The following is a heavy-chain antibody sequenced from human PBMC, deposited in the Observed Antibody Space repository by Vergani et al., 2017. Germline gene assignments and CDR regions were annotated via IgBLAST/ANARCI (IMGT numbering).Heavy chain of an antibody. Sequence: EVQLVQSGAEVKKPGESLRISCKGSGYSFTSYWISWVRQMPGKGLEWMGRIDPSDSYTNYSPSFQGHVTISADKSISTAYLQWSSLKASDTAMYYCARGSGYGDYAPGKGFWWFDPWGQGTLVTVSS. J-gene: IGHJ5*02. D-gene: IGHD4-17*01. V-gene: IGHV5-10-1*01. CDR3: ARGSGYGDYAPGKGFWWFDP. CDR1: GYSFTSYW. CDR2: IDPSDSYT.